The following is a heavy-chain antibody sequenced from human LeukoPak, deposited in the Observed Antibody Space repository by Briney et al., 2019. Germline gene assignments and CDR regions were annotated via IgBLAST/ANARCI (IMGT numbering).Heavy chain of an antibody. CDR2: IKSKTDGGTT. D-gene: IGHD1-26*01. Sequence: GGSLRLSCAASGFTFSNAWMSWVRQAPGKGLEWVGRIKSKTDGGTTDYAAPVKGRFTISRDDSKNTLYLQMNSLRAEDTAVYYCAKDRGSYSTTADSWGQGTLVTVSS. V-gene: IGHV3-15*01. J-gene: IGHJ5*01. CDR3: AKDRGSYSTTADS. CDR1: GFTFSNAW.